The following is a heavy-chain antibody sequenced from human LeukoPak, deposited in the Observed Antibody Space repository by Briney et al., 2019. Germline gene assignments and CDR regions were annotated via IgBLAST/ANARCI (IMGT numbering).Heavy chain of an antibody. V-gene: IGHV4-59*01. CDR3: ARGGDYEEDAFDI. D-gene: IGHD4-17*01. Sequence: PSETLSLTCTVSGGSISSYYWSWIRQPSGKGLEWIGYIYYSGSTNYNPSLKSRVTISVDTSKNQFSLKLSSVTAADTAAYYCARGGDYEEDAFDIWGQGTMVTVSS. CDR2: IYYSGST. J-gene: IGHJ3*02. CDR1: GGSISSYY.